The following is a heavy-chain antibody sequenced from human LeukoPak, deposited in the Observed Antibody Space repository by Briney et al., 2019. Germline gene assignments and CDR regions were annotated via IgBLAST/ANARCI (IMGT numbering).Heavy chain of an antibody. J-gene: IGHJ4*02. Sequence: PGGSLRLSCAASGFTFSSYSMNWVRQAPGKGLEWVSSISSSGSTIYYADSVKGRFTISRDNAKNSLYLQMNSLRAGDTAVYYCARDSFRGSYSDYWGQGTLVTVSS. CDR1: GFTFSSYS. CDR2: ISSSGSTI. CDR3: ARDSFRGSYSDY. V-gene: IGHV3-48*04. D-gene: IGHD1-26*01.